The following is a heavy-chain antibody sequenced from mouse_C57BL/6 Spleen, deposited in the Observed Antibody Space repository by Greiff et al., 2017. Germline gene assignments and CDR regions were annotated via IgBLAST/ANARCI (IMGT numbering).Heavy chain of an antibody. J-gene: IGHJ1*03. CDR2: ISSGSSTI. CDR3: ARSYGKYWYFDV. Sequence: EVKLVESGGGLVKPGGSLKLSCAASGFTFSDYGMHWVRQAPEKGLEWVAYISSGSSTIYYADTVKGRFTISRDNAKNTLFLQMTSLRSEDTAMYYCARSYGKYWYFDVWGTGTTVTVSS. CDR1: GFTFSDYG. D-gene: IGHD2-1*01. V-gene: IGHV5-17*01.